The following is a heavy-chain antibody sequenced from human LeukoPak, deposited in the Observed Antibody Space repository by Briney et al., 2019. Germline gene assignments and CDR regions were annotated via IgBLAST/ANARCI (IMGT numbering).Heavy chain of an antibody. CDR1: GFSFSNYN. J-gene: IGHJ4*02. V-gene: IGHV3-21*01. D-gene: IGHD4-23*01. Sequence: PGGSLRLSCAASGFSFSNYNMNWVRQAPGKGLEWVSSISSSSSYIYYADSVKGRFTISRDNAKNSLYLQMNSLRAEDTAVYYCASRNSLFIWGQGTLVTVSS. CDR3: ASRNSLFI. CDR2: ISSSSSYI.